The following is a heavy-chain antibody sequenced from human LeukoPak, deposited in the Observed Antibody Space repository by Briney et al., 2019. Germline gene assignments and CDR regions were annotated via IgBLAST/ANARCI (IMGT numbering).Heavy chain of an antibody. Sequence: GGSLRLSCAASGFTFSNAWMSWVRQAPGKGLEWVGRIKSKTDGGTTDYAAPVKGRFTISRDDSKNTLYLQMNSLKTEDTAVYYCARSLCGGDCNFDYWGQGTLVTVSS. CDR3: ARSLCGGDCNFDY. CDR2: IKSKTDGGTT. D-gene: IGHD2-21*02. V-gene: IGHV3-15*01. J-gene: IGHJ4*02. CDR1: GFTFSNAW.